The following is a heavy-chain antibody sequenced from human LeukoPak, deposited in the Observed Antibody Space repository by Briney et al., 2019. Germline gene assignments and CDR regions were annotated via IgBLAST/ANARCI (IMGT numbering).Heavy chain of an antibody. J-gene: IGHJ4*02. CDR3: ATSRFYLES. V-gene: IGHV3-30*03. CDR2: ISYDGSDK. CDR1: GLTFSGYA. Sequence: GGSLRLSCAASGLTFSGYAMSWVRQPPGKGLEWVALISYDGSDKIYTDSVKGRFTISRDNSESTLYLQMDSLRGDDAAVYYCATSRFYLESWGQGTLVTVSS.